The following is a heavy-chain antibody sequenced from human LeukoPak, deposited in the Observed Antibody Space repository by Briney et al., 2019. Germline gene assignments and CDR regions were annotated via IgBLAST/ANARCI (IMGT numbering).Heavy chain of an antibody. V-gene: IGHV1-24*01. CDR3: SIDPATVRSR. Sequence: ASVKVSCKVSGHSLTELSMHWVRQAPGKGLEWMGGSDHEDGDTIYAQKFQGRVTMTEDTSTDTAFMELSSLRSEDTAVYYCSIDPATVRSRWGQGTLVTVSS. CDR1: GHSLTELS. D-gene: IGHD4-11*01. J-gene: IGHJ4*02. CDR2: SDHEDGDT.